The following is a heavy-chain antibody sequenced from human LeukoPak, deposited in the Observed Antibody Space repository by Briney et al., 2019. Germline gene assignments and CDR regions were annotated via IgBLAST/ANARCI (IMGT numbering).Heavy chain of an antibody. D-gene: IGHD6-6*01. J-gene: IGHJ5*02. Sequence: GGSLRLSCAASGFTFSSSWMTWVRQAPGKGLEWVANIKQDGSEKYYVDSVKGRFTISRDNAKNSLYLQMNSLRAEDTAVYYCASIAARPAWFNPWGQGTLVTVSS. CDR1: GFTFSSSW. V-gene: IGHV3-7*03. CDR3: ASIAARPAWFNP. CDR2: IKQDGSEK.